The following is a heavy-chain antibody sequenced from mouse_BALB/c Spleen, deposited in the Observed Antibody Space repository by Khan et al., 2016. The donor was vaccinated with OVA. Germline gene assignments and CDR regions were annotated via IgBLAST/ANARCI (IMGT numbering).Heavy chain of an antibody. V-gene: IGHV9-3-1*01. J-gene: IGHJ3*01. CDR3: ARSNGNYWFAY. CDR1: AYTFTDYG. CDR2: INTYTGEP. Sequence: QIQLVQSGPEPKKPGETVKISCKASAYTFTDYGMNWVKQAPGKGLKWMGWINTYTGEPTYGDDFKGRFAFSLETSASTAYLQINNLKNEDTATDFCARSNGNYWFAYWGQGTLVTVSA. D-gene: IGHD2-1*01.